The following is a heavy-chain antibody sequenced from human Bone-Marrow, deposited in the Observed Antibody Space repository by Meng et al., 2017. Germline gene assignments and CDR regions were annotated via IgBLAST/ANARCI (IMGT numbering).Heavy chain of an antibody. D-gene: IGHD1-26*01. CDR1: GFTFSSYA. CDR2: ISYDGSNK. J-gene: IGHJ5*02. CDR3: ARAQIVGATTGWFDP. Sequence: GESLKISCAASGFTFSSYAMHWVRQAPGKGLEWVAVISYDGSNKYYADSVKGRFTIYRDNSKNTLYLQLNSLRAEDTAVYYCARAQIVGATTGWFDPWGQGTLVTVSS. V-gene: IGHV3-30*04.